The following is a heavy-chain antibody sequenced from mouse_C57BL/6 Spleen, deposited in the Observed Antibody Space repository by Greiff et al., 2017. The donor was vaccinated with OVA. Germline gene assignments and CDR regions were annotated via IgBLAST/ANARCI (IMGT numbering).Heavy chain of an antibody. CDR2: IYPRDGST. V-gene: IGHV1-85*01. J-gene: IGHJ1*03. Sequence: QVQLQQSGPELVKPGASVKLSCKASGYTFTSYDINWVKQRPGQGLEWIGWIYPRDGSTKYNEKFKGKATLTVDTSSSTAYMELHSLTSEDSAVYFCARRAKSYDYDFYWYFDVWGTGTTVTVSS. CDR3: ARRAKSYDYDFYWYFDV. D-gene: IGHD2-4*01. CDR1: GYTFTSYD.